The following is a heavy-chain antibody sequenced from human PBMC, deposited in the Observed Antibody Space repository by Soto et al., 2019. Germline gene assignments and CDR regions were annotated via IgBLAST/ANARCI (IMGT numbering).Heavy chain of an antibody. J-gene: IGHJ5*02. CDR2: IIPIFGTA. CDR3: ALHTSGAAAGTWWFDP. D-gene: IGHD6-13*01. CDR1: GGTFSSYA. Sequence: QVQLVQSGAEVKKPGSSVKVSCKASGGTFSSYAISWVRQAPGQGLEWMGGIIPIFGTANYAQKFQGRVTITADESTSTAYMELSSLRSADTAVYYCALHTSGAAAGTWWFDPWGQGTLVTVSS. V-gene: IGHV1-69*12.